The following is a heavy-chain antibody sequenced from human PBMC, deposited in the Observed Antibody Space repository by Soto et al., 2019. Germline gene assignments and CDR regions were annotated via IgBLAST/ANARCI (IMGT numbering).Heavy chain of an antibody. CDR3: ARDRGEDIVVVVAEFDY. J-gene: IGHJ4*02. Sequence: QVQLVQSGAEVKKPGASVKVSCKASGYTFTSYGISWVRQAPGQGLEWMGWISAYNGNTNYAQKLQGRVTMTTDTSTSTAYIELRSLRSDDTAVYYCARDRGEDIVVVVAEFDYWGQGTLVTVSS. CDR2: ISAYNGNT. D-gene: IGHD2-15*01. CDR1: GYTFTSYG. V-gene: IGHV1-18*01.